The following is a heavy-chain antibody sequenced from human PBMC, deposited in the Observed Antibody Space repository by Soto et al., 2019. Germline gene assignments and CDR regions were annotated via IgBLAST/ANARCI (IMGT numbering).Heavy chain of an antibody. V-gene: IGHV4-4*02. CDR3: AGYYGSGNYYFDWFYP. D-gene: IGHD3-10*01. J-gene: IGHJ5*02. Sequence: QVQLQESGPGLVKPSGTLSLTCAVSGGSINSSNWWTWVRQPPGQGLEWIGEIYHSGRTNYNPSLKSRVTISIVTSKNQFSLKLASVTAADTAVYYCAGYYGSGNYYFDWFYPRGQGTLVTVSS. CDR2: IYHSGRT. CDR1: GGSINSSNW.